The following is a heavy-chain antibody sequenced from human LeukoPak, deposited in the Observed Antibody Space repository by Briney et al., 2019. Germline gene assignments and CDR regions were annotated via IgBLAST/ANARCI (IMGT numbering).Heavy chain of an antibody. J-gene: IGHJ4*02. CDR3: ARGTYNWNIIDY. V-gene: IGHV5-51*01. D-gene: IGHD1/OR15-1a*01. Sequence: GESLKISCKGSGYRFSTYWIGWVRQMPGKGLEWMGIMYLGDSDTRYSPTFQGQVTISADKSITTAYLQWSSLKASDTAMYYCARGTYNWNIIDYWGQGTLVTVSS. CDR2: MYLGDSDT. CDR1: GYRFSTYW.